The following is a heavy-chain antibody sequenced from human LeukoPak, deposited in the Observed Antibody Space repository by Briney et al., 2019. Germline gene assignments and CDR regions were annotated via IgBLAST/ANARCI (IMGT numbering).Heavy chain of an antibody. Sequence: SETLSLTCAVSGGSISSSNWWSWVRQPPGKGLEWIWEIYHSGSTNYNPSLKSRVTISVDKFKNQFSLKLCSVTAADTAVYYCARGYCSGGSCYWEYFQHWGQGTLVTVSS. J-gene: IGHJ1*01. CDR1: GGSISSSNW. V-gene: IGHV4-4*02. CDR3: ARGYCSGGSCYWEYFQH. CDR2: IYHSGST. D-gene: IGHD2-15*01.